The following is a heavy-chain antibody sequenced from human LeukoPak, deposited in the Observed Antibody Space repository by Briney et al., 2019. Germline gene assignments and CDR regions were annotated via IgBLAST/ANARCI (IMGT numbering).Heavy chain of an antibody. CDR3: ARAFYDILTGYATPIGY. V-gene: IGHV1-2*02. D-gene: IGHD3-9*01. J-gene: IGHJ4*02. CDR2: INPNSGGT. CDR1: GYTFTGYY. Sequence: ASVKVSCKASGYTFTGYYMHWVRQAPGQGLDWMGWINPNSGGTNYAQKFQGRVTMTRDTSISTAYMELSRLRSDDTAVYYCARAFYDILTGYATPIGYWGQGTLVTVSS.